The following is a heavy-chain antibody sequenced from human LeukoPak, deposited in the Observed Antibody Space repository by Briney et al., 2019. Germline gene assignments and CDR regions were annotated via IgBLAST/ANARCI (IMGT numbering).Heavy chain of an antibody. J-gene: IGHJ3*02. Sequence: SETLSLTCTVSGGPISSYYWSWIRQPPGKGLEWIGYIYYSGSTNYNPSLKSRVTISEDTSKNQFSLKLSSVTAADTAVYYCARVRLGDAFDIWGQGTMVTVSS. CDR1: GGPISSYY. D-gene: IGHD3-16*01. CDR2: IYYSGST. CDR3: ARVRLGDAFDI. V-gene: IGHV4-59*01.